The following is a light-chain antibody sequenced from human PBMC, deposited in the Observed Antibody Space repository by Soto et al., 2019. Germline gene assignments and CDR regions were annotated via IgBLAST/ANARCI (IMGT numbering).Light chain of an antibody. J-gene: IGKJ1*01. CDR2: GAS. CDR1: QSVSSSD. Sequence: EVVLTQSPGTLSLSPGERATLSCRASQSVSSSDLAWYQQKPGQAPRLLISGASSRATGIPDRFSGSGSGTDFTLTISRLGPEDFAVFYCQQYGTSPPTFGQGTKVEI. V-gene: IGKV3-20*01. CDR3: QQYGTSPPT.